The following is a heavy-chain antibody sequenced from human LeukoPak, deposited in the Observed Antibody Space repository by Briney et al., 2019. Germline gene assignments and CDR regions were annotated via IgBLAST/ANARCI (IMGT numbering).Heavy chain of an antibody. CDR2: INTDGSTT. J-gene: IGHJ5*02. V-gene: IGHV3-74*01. D-gene: IGHD6-19*01. Sequence: AGGSLRLSCAASGFTFSSYWMHWVRQTPGKGLLWVSHINTDGSTTTYADSVKGRFTISRDNAKNTLYLQMNSLRSEDTAVYYCTRDPSRVNGWYWFDPWGQGTLVTVSS. CDR3: TRDPSRVNGWYWFDP. CDR1: GFTFSSYW.